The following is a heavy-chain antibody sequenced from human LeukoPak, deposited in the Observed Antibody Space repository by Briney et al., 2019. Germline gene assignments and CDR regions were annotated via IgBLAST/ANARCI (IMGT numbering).Heavy chain of an antibody. Sequence: GGSLRLSCAASGFTFSSYTIHWVRQPPGKGLEWVAVISFDGSNKYYADSVKGRFTISRDNSKNTLYLQMKNLRVEHTAVYYCAKGLHGGVGYGVDVWGQGTTVSVSS. D-gene: IGHD3-16*01. CDR3: AKGLHGGVGYGVDV. CDR1: GFTFSSYT. CDR2: ISFDGSNK. V-gene: IGHV3-30-3*01. J-gene: IGHJ6*02.